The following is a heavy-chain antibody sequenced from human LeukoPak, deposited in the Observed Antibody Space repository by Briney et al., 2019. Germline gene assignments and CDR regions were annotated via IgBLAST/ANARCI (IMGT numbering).Heavy chain of an antibody. D-gene: IGHD3-10*01. CDR3: ARALWFGEFSFDY. CDR1: GGSFSGYY. J-gene: IGHJ4*02. Sequence: SETLSLTCAVYGGSFSGYYWSWIRQPPGKGLEWIGEINHSRSTNYNPSLKSRVTISVDTSKNQFSLKLSSVTAADTAVYYCARALWFGEFSFDYWGQGTLVTVSS. V-gene: IGHV4-34*01. CDR2: INHSRST.